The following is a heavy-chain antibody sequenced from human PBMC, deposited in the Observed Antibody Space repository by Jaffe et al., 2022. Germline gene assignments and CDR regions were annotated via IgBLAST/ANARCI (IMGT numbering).Heavy chain of an antibody. J-gene: IGHJ4*02. CDR3: ARIRDGAAAGTIGIPRGGFDY. CDR1: GFTFSSYE. CDR2: ISSSGSTI. Sequence: EVQLVESGGGLVQPGGSLRLSCAASGFTFSSYEMNWVRQAPGKGLEWVSYISSSGSTIYYADSVKGRFTISRDNAKNSLYLQMNSLRAEDTAVYYCARIRDGAAAGTIGIPRGGFDYWGQGTLVTVSS. V-gene: IGHV3-48*03. D-gene: IGHD6-13*01.